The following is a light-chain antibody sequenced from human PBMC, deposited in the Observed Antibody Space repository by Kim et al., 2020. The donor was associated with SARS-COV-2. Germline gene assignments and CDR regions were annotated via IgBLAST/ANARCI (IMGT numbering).Light chain of an antibody. CDR2: DVS. Sequence: PGESATLPCKASQLTATYLAWYQHRPGQAPRLLIHDVSTRASGVPDRFSGSGSGTDFTLTISRLEPEDFAVYYCQQYNISPWTFGPGTTVDIK. V-gene: IGKV3D-20*02. CDR3: QQYNISPWT. J-gene: IGKJ1*01. CDR1: QLTATY.